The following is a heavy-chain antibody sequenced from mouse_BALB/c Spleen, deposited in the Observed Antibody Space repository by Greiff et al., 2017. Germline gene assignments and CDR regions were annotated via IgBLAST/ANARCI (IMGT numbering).Heavy chain of an antibody. Sequence: VQLKESGAELVRPGALVKLSCKASGFNIKDYYMHWVKQRPEQGLEWIGWIDPENGNTIYDPKFQGKASITADTSSNTAYLQLSSLTSEDTAVYYCARSGYSYAMDYWGQGTSVTVSS. CDR2: IDPENGNT. CDR3: ARSGYSYAMDY. CDR1: GFNIKDYY. J-gene: IGHJ4*01. V-gene: IGHV14-1*02. D-gene: IGHD1-3*01.